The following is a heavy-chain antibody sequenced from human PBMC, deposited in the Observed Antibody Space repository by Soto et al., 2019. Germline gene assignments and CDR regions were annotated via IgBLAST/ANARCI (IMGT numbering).Heavy chain of an antibody. CDR1: GGSISSGGYY. CDR3: ARTSYDSSGTAADP. D-gene: IGHD3-22*01. CDR2: IYYSGST. J-gene: IGHJ5*02. Sequence: SETLSLTCTVSGGSISSGGYYWSWIRQHPGKGLEWIGYIYYSGSTYYNPSLKNRVTISVDTSKNQFSLKLSSVTAADTAVYYCARTSYDSSGTAADPWGQGTLVTVSS. V-gene: IGHV4-31*03.